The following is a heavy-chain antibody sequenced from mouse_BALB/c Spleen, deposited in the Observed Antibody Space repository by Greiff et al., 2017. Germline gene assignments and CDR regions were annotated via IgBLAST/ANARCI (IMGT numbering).Heavy chain of an antibody. Sequence: VQLVESGAELAKPGASVQMSCKASGYTFTSYWMHWVKQRPGQGLEWIGYINPSTGYTEYNQKFKDKATLTADKSSSTAYMQLSSLTSEDSAVYYCARSDYGSSSWFAYWGQGTLVTVSA. CDR2: INPSTGYT. D-gene: IGHD1-1*01. J-gene: IGHJ3*01. CDR3: ARSDYGSSSWFAY. CDR1: GYTFTSYW. V-gene: IGHV1-7*01.